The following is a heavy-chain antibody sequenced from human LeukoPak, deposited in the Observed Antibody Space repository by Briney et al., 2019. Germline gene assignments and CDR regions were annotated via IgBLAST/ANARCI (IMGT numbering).Heavy chain of an antibody. Sequence: PSETPSLTCTVFGGSISNYYWSWIRQPAGMGLEWIGRIYASGSTNYNPSLKSRVTMSVDTSNNQFSLNLSSVTAADTAVYYCARTSARGAQFDYWGQGTLVTVSS. CDR2: IYASGST. J-gene: IGHJ4*02. CDR3: ARTSARGAQFDY. D-gene: IGHD3-10*01. V-gene: IGHV4-4*07. CDR1: GGSISNYY.